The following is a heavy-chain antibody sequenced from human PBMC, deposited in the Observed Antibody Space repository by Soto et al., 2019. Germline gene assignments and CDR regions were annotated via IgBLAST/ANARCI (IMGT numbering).Heavy chain of an antibody. CDR3: WRHDKTALPPLDS. J-gene: IGHJ4*02. D-gene: IGHD1-1*01. Sequence: QVHLVQSGTEVKCPGSAVKVSCKVSGAGDTFSNYGLNWMRQAPGQGLEWMGGTIPAFGTANYAQKFQGRVTITADTSTTTAYMELSSLRSDDTAVYYCWRHDKTALPPLDSWGQGTLVSVSS. V-gene: IGHV1-69*06. CDR1: GAGDTFSNYG. CDR2: TIPAFGTA.